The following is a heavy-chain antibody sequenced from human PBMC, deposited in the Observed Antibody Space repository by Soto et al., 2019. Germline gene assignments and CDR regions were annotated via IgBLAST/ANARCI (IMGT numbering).Heavy chain of an antibody. V-gene: IGHV1-18*01. J-gene: IGHJ3*01. CDR1: GYAFTSFG. CDR2: INVPNGKT. CDR3: XXXXXXXXXXXXGDV. Sequence: QLVQSGAAVKKPGASVKVSCQASGYAFTSFGINWVRQAPGQGSEWVGRINVPNGKTTYAQKFQGRVTVTTDTXXXXXXXXXXXXXXXXXXXXXXXXXXXXXXXXXXGDVXGQGTTVTVSS.